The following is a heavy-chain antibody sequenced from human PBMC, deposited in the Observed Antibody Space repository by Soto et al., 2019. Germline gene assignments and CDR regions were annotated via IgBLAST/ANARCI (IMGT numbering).Heavy chain of an antibody. D-gene: IGHD2-15*01. CDR3: ARVPYCSGGSCYWRGMDV. J-gene: IGHJ6*02. V-gene: IGHV4-31*03. CDR2: IYYSGST. CDR1: GGSISSGGYY. Sequence: QVQLQESGPGLVKPSQTLSLTCTVSGGSISSGGYYWSWIRQHPGKGLEWIGYIYYSGSTYYNPALKSRVTISVDTSKNQFSLKLSSVTAADTAVYYCARVPYCSGGSCYWRGMDVWGQGTTVTVSS.